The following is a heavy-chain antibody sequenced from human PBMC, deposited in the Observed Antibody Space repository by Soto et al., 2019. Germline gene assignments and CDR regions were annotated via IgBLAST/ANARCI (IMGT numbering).Heavy chain of an antibody. Sequence: ETLSLTCAVYGGSFSGYYWSCIRQPPGKGLEWIGEINHSGSTNYNPSLKSRVTISVDTSKNQFSLKLSSVTAADTAVYYCASLGYSGYDYYYYGMDVWGQGTTVTVSS. CDR2: INHSGST. V-gene: IGHV4-34*01. CDR3: ASLGYSGYDYYYYGMDV. CDR1: GGSFSGYY. J-gene: IGHJ6*02. D-gene: IGHD5-12*01.